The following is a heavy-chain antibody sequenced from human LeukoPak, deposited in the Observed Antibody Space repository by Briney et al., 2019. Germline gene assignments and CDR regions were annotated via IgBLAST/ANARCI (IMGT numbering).Heavy chain of an antibody. CDR2: ISWNSGSM. J-gene: IGHJ4*02. CDR3: AKDIRRFGGVIATTGSFDY. Sequence: PGRSLRLSCAASGFTFDDYAMHWVRQAPGKGLEWVSGISWNSGSMGYADSVKGRFTISRDNAKNSLYLQMNSLRAEDTALYYCAKDIRRFGGVIATTGSFDYWGQGTLVTVSS. CDR1: GFTFDDYA. V-gene: IGHV3-9*01. D-gene: IGHD3-16*02.